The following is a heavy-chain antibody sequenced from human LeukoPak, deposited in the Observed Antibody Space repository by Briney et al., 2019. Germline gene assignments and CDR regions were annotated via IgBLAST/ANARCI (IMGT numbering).Heavy chain of an antibody. J-gene: IGHJ5*02. D-gene: IGHD3-9*01. CDR2: FSAYNGNT. CDR3: ARGGDLDYDILTGYYNVMYNWFDP. CDR1: GYTFTSYG. V-gene: IGHV1-18*01. Sequence: ASVKVSCKASGYTFTSYGISWVRQAPGQGLEWMGWFSAYNGNTNYAQKLQGRVTMTTDTSTSTAYMELRSLRSDDTAVYYCARGGDLDYDILTGYYNVMYNWFDPWGQGTLVTVSS.